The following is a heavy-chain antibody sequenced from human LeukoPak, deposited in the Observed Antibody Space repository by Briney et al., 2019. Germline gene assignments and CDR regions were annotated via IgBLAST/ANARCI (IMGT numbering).Heavy chain of an antibody. CDR2: MSPNSGDT. V-gene: IGHV1-8*01. CDR1: GYTFTSYD. D-gene: IGHD7-27*01. CDR3: ARGPPNWGYDY. Sequence: ASVKVSFKASGYTFTSYDFNWVRQATGQRPEWMGWMSPNSGDTGYAQKFQDRVTMTRNTSISTAYMELSSLRSDDTAVYYCARGPPNWGYDYWGPGTLVTVSS. J-gene: IGHJ4*02.